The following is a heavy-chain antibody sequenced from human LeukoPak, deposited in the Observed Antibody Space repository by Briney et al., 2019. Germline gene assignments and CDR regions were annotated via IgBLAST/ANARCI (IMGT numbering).Heavy chain of an antibody. CDR3: ARATRDFWSGSFDY. V-gene: IGHV4-59*01. Sequence: PSETLSLTCTVSGGSISSYYWSWIRQPPGKGLEWIGHIYYSGSTNYNPSLKSRVTISIDTSKNQFSLKMSSLTAADTAVYYCARATRDFWSGSFDYWGQGTLVTVSS. CDR2: IYYSGST. D-gene: IGHD3-3*01. J-gene: IGHJ4*02. CDR1: GGSISSYY.